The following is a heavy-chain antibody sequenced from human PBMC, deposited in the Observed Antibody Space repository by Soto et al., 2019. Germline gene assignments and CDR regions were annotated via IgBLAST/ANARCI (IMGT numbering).Heavy chain of an antibody. V-gene: IGHV3-74*01. CDR1: GFTFSSYW. J-gene: IGHJ6*02. CDR3: ARDREYYDFWSGYYTEAPYYYYYGMDV. D-gene: IGHD3-3*01. Sequence: GALRIYCPASGFTFSSYWMHWVRQAPGKGLVWVSRINRDGSSTSYADSVKGRFTISRDNAKNTLYLQMNSLRAEDTAVYYCARDREYYDFWSGYYTEAPYYYYYGMDVWGQGTTVTVSS. CDR2: INRDGSST.